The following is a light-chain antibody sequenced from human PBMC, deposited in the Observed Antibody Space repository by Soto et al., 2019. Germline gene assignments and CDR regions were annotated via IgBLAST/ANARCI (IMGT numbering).Light chain of an antibody. CDR1: QTVSRN. CDR2: DAL. Sequence: EIVMTQSPATLSVSPGERVTFSCRASQTVSRNVAWYQQRPGQAPRLLIFDALRRATGISDRFSGSGSGTEFTLTIRSLQSEDFAVYYCQQYNSWPPFTFGQGTKVEIK. J-gene: IGKJ2*01. V-gene: IGKV3D-15*01. CDR3: QQYNSWPPFT.